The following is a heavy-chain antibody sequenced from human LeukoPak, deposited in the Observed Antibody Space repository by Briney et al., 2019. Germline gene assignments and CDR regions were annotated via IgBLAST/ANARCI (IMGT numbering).Heavy chain of an antibody. Sequence: GGSLRLSCAASGFTFSNYGMSWARQAPGKGLEWVSAIGSSGGSKYYTDSVKGRLTVSRDNSKNTLYLEMNSLRAEDTAVYYCASLISGTGTVNWGQGTLVTVSS. CDR3: ASLISGTGTVN. CDR2: IGSSGGSK. D-gene: IGHD6-13*01. CDR1: GFTFSNYG. J-gene: IGHJ4*02. V-gene: IGHV3-23*01.